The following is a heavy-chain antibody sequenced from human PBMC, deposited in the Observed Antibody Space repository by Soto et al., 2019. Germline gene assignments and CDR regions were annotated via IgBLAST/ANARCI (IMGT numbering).Heavy chain of an antibody. CDR1: GYTFTSYD. Sequence: QVQLVQSGAEVKKPGASVKVSCKASGYTFTSYDINWVRQATGQGLEWMGWMNPNSGNTGHAQKFQGRVTMTRNTSISTAYMELSSLRSEDTAVYYCARGINYYDSGDDAFDIWGQGTMVTVSS. J-gene: IGHJ3*02. CDR2: MNPNSGNT. CDR3: ARGINYYDSGDDAFDI. D-gene: IGHD3-10*01. V-gene: IGHV1-8*01.